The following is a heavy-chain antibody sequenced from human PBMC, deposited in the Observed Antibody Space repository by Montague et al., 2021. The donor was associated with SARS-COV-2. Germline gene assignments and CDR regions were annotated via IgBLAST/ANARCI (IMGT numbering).Heavy chain of an antibody. Sequence: SETLSPTCTVSGGSISSSSYYWGWIRQPPGKGLEWIGSIYYSGSTYYXPSLKSRVTISVDTSKNQFSLKLSSVTAADTAVYYCASALGYCSSTSCYSVYGMDVWGQGTTVTVSS. D-gene: IGHD2-2*01. V-gene: IGHV4-39*01. J-gene: IGHJ6*02. CDR1: GGSISSSSYY. CDR3: ASALGYCSSTSCYSVYGMDV. CDR2: IYYSGST.